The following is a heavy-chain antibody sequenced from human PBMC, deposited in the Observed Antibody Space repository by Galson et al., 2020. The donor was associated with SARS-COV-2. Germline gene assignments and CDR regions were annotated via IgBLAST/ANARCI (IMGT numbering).Heavy chain of an antibody. CDR1: GGTFRSYA. CDR2: IIPILGIA. D-gene: IGHD3-3*01. J-gene: IGHJ4*02. CDR3: ARVKMSEDFWSGYYIDY. V-gene: IGHV1-69*10. Sequence: SVKVSCKASGGTFRSYAISGVRQAPGQGLEWMGGIIPILGIANYAQKFQGRVTITADKSTSTAYMELSSLRSEDTAVYYCARVKMSEDFWSGYYIDYWGQGTLVTVSS.